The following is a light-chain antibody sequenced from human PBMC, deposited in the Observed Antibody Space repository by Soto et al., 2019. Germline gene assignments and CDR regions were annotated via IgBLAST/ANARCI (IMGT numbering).Light chain of an antibody. CDR1: QSIGSN. V-gene: IGKV3-15*01. J-gene: IGKJ1*01. CDR3: QQYNSYSWT. Sequence: DKVMTQSPATLSVSPGESVTLSCRASQSIGSNLAWFQQKRGQTPRLLIYGASARATGVPDRFSGSGSGTEFTLTISSLQPDDFATYYCQQYNSYSWTFGQGTKVDNK. CDR2: GAS.